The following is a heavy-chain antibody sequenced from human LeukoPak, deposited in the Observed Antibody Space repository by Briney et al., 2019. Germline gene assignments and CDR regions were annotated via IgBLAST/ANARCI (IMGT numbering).Heavy chain of an antibody. CDR2: IYYSGST. CDR1: GGSISSYY. D-gene: IGHD5-24*01. V-gene: IGHV4-59*01. CDR3: ARAYKMATYRGAFDI. J-gene: IGHJ3*02. Sequence: PSETLSLTCTVSGGSISSYYWSWIRQPPGKGLEWIGYIYYSGSTNYNPSLKSRVTISVDTSKNQFSLKLSSVTAADTAVYYCARAYKMATYRGAFDIWGQGTMVTVSS.